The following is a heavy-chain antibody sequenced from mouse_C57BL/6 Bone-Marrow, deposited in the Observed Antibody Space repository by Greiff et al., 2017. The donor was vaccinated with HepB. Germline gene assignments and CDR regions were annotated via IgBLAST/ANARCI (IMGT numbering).Heavy chain of an antibody. D-gene: IGHD1-1*01. CDR3: ARSLYYYGSSYWYFDV. CDR2: IDPNSGGT. Sequence: QVQLQQPGAELVKPGASVKLSCKASGYTFTSYWMHWVKQRPGRGLEWIGRIDPNSGGTKYNEKFKSKATLTVDKPSSTAYMQLSSRTSEDSAVYYCARSLYYYGSSYWYFDVWGTGTTVTVSS. CDR1: GYTFTSYW. J-gene: IGHJ1*03. V-gene: IGHV1-72*01.